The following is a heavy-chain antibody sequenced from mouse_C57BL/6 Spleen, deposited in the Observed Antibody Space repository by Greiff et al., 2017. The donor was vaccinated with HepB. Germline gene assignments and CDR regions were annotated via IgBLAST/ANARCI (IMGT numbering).Heavy chain of an antibody. CDR3: ARSVNWDVRYFDV. CDR1: GYTFTSYW. D-gene: IGHD4-1*01. J-gene: IGHJ1*03. Sequence: QVQLKQSGAELVKPGASVKMSCKASGYTFTSYWITWVKQRPGQGLEWIGDIYPGSGSTNYNEKFKSKATLTVDTSSSTAYMQLSSLTSEDSAVYYCARSVNWDVRYFDVWGTGTTVTVSS. CDR2: IYPGSGST. V-gene: IGHV1-55*01.